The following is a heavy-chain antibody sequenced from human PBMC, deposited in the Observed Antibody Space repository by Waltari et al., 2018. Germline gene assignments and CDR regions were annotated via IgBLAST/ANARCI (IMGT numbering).Heavy chain of an antibody. Sequence: QVQLQESGPGLVKPSETLSLTCVVSGYSINTDHYWGWPRQPPGKGLELSGINYHSGTTYYNPSLRSRVTISVDASRNQFSLKMPSVTAADTAVYYCARQINSYYYMDVWGKGTMVTVSS. CDR2: NYHSGTT. CDR1: GYSINTDHY. CDR3: ARQINSYYYMDV. V-gene: IGHV4-38-2*01. J-gene: IGHJ6*03.